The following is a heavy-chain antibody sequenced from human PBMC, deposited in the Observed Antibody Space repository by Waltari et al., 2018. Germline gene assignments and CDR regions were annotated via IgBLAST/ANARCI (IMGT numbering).Heavy chain of an antibody. CDR2: ISYDGSNK. CDR1: GFTFSSYA. V-gene: IGHV3-30-3*01. J-gene: IGHJ6*03. CDR3: ARDGQNRSPRNYSLTRYYYMDV. Sequence: QVQLVESGGGVVQPGRSLRLSCAASGFTFSSYAMHWVRQAPGKGLEWVAVISYDGSNKYYADSVKGRFTISRDNSKNTLYLQMNSLRAEDTAVYYCARDGQNRSPRNYSLTRYYYMDVWGKGTTVTVSS. D-gene: IGHD4-4*01.